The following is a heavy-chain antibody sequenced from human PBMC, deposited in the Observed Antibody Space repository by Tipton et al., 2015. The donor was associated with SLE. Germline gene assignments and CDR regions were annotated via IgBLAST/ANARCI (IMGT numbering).Heavy chain of an antibody. CDR3: AREGFGMAAAGRGWFDP. Sequence: TLSLTCTVSGGSISSHYWSWIRQPPGKGLEWIGYIYYSGNTNYNPSLKSRVTISVDTSKNQFSLKLSSVTAADTAVYYCAREGFGMAAAGRGWFDPWGQGTLVTVSS. D-gene: IGHD6-13*01. CDR2: IYYSGNT. V-gene: IGHV4-59*11. J-gene: IGHJ5*02. CDR1: GGSISSHY.